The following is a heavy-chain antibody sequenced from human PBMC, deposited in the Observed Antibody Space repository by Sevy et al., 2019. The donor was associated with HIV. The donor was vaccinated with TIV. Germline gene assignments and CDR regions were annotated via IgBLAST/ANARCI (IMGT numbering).Heavy chain of an antibody. CDR3: ARKMFGYGSGSNWFDP. CDR1: GFTFSSYS. V-gene: IGHV3-21*01. Sequence: GGSLRLSCAASGFTFSSYSMNWVRQAPAKGLEWVSSISSSSSYIYYADSMKGRFTISRDNAKNSLYLQMNTLGAEDTAVYYCARKMFGYGSGSNWFDPWGQGTLVTVSS. D-gene: IGHD3-10*01. J-gene: IGHJ5*02. CDR2: ISSSSSYI.